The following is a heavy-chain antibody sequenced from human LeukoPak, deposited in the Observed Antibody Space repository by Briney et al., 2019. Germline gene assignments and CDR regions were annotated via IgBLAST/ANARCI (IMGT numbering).Heavy chain of an antibody. CDR3: ARRVFWSGSYYFDY. D-gene: IGHD3-3*01. CDR2: VYFSGNT. V-gene: IGHV4-59*08. J-gene: IGHJ4*02. Sequence: SETLSLTCIVSGGAISSYYWSWIRQPPGKRLEWIGYVYFSGNTNYNPSLKSRVTISINTSKNQFSLKLSSVTAADTAVYYCARRVFWSGSYYFDYWGQGTLVTVSS. CDR1: GGAISSYY.